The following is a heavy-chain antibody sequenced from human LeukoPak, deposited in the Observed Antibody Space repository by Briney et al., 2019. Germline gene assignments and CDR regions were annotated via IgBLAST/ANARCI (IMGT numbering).Heavy chain of an antibody. CDR2: INHSGST. CDR3: ARGGGGRSSSTPHCDY. CDR1: GGSFSGYY. Sequence: PSETLSLTCAFYGGSFSGYYWNWIRQPPGKGREWIVEINHSGSTNYNPSLKSRVTISVDTSKNQFSLKLSAVTAADTAVYYCARGGGGRSSSTPHCDYWGQGTLVTVSS. D-gene: IGHD6-6*01. V-gene: IGHV4-34*01. J-gene: IGHJ4*02.